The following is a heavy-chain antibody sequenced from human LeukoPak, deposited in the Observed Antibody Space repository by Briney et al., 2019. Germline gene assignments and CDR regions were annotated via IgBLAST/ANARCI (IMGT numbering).Heavy chain of an antibody. CDR3: ARVGYTSYYYYGMDV. V-gene: IGHV3-64*01. CDR1: GFTFSSYA. J-gene: IGHJ6*02. CDR2: ISSNGGST. D-gene: IGHD6-13*01. Sequence: GGSLRLSCAASGFTFSSYAMHWVRQAPGKGLEYVSAISSNGGSTYYANSVKGRFTISRDNPKNTLYLQMGSLRAEDMAVYYCARVGYTSYYYYGMDVWGQGTMVTVSS.